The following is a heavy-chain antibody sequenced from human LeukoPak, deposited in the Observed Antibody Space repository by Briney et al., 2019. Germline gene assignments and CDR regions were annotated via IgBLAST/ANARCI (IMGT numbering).Heavy chain of an antibody. CDR3: ARRASVVRGTYYHYYYMDV. CDR1: GGSISSSSYY. CDR2: IYYSGST. D-gene: IGHD3-10*01. J-gene: IGHJ6*03. V-gene: IGHV4-39*01. Sequence: PSETLSLTCTVSGGSISSSSYYWGWIRQPPGKGLEWIGTIYYSGSTYYNPSLMSRLTISVDTPKNQFSLNLNSVTAADTAVYYCARRASVVRGTYYHYYYMDVWGKGTTVTISS.